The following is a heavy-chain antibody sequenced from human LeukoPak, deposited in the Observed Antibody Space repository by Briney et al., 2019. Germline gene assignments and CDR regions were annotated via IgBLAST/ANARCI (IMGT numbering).Heavy chain of an antibody. CDR2: MNLNSGNT. J-gene: IGHJ6*02. Sequence: ASVKVSCKASGYTFTSYDINWVRQATGQGLEWMGWMNLNSGNTGYAQKFQGRVTMTRDTSISTAYMELSSLRSEDTAVYYCARGLGWLVHYYYYGMDVWGQGTTVTVSS. CDR3: ARGLGWLVHYYYYGMDV. V-gene: IGHV1-8*01. D-gene: IGHD6-19*01. CDR1: GYTFTSYD.